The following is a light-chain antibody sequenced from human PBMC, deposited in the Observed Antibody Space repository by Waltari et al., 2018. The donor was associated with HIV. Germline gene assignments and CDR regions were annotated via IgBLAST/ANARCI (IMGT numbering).Light chain of an antibody. J-gene: IGLJ2*01. CDR1: SSNIGSHY. CDR2: RNN. Sequence: QSVLTQPPSASGTPGQRVTISCSGSSSNIGSHYVYWYQQLPGTAPKLLIQRNNQRPSGIPDRFSGSKSGTSASLAISGLRSEDEADYYCAAWDDSLSGYVVFGGGTKLTVL. V-gene: IGLV1-47*01. CDR3: AAWDDSLSGYVV.